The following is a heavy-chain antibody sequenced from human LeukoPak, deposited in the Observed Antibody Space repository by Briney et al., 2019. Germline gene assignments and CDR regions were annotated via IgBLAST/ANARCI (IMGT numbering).Heavy chain of an antibody. CDR2: IYTSGST. CDR1: GGSISSYY. V-gene: IGHV4-4*07. D-gene: IGHD3-10*01. CDR3: ARDVRGSGSYLTYYMDV. Sequence: PSETLSLTCTVSGGSISSYYWSWIRQPAGKGLEWIGRIYTSGSTNYNPSLKSRVTMSVDTSKNQFSLKLSSVTAADTAVYYCARDVRGSGSYLTYYMDVWGKGTTVTVSS. J-gene: IGHJ6*03.